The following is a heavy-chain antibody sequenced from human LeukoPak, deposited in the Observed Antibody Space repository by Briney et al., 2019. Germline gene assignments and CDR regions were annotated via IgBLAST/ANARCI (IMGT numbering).Heavy chain of an antibody. CDR2: INHSGST. D-gene: IGHD3-3*01. CDR3: ARAKRITIFGVVILMSDAFDI. J-gene: IGHJ3*02. CDR1: GGSFSGYY. V-gene: IGHV4-34*01. Sequence: SETLSLTCAVYGGSFSGYYWSWIRQPPGKGLEWIGEINHSGSTNYNPSLKSRVTISVDTSKNQFSLKLSSVTAADTAVYYCARAKRITIFGVVILMSDAFDIWGQGTMVTVSS.